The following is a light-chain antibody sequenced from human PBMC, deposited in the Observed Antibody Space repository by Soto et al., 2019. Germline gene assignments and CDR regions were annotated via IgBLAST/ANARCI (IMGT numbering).Light chain of an antibody. J-gene: IGLJ3*02. CDR1: SSDVGGYNY. V-gene: IGLV2-14*01. CDR2: EVT. CDR3: REYTTSNPWV. Sequence: QSALTQPASVSGSPGQSITISCTGTSSDVGGYNYVSWYQQHPGKPPKLMIYEVTNRPSGVSNRFSGSRSGNTASLTISGLQAEDEAYYYCREYTTSNPWVFGGGTKLTVL.